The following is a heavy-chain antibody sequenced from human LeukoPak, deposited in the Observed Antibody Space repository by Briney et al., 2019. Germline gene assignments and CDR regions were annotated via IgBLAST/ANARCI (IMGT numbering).Heavy chain of an antibody. CDR1: GFTFSSYW. Sequence: PGGSLRLSCAASGFTFSSYWMSWVRQAPGKGLEWVSAISGSGGSTYYADSVKGRFTISRDNSKNTLYLQMNSLRAEDTAVYYCTRSYYDFWSAAPDYWGQGSLVTVSS. V-gene: IGHV3-23*01. CDR2: ISGSGGST. J-gene: IGHJ4*02. D-gene: IGHD3-3*01. CDR3: TRSYYDFWSAAPDY.